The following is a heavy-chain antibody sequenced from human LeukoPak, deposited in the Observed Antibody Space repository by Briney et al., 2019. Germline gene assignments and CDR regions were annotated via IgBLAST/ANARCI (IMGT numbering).Heavy chain of an antibody. CDR1: GYIFTGYY. CDR2: INPNSGGT. CDR3: ARQGGYFDASDI. D-gene: IGHD3-10*01. J-gene: IGHJ3*02. Sequence: ASVKVSCKASGYIFTGYYMHWVRQAPGQGLEWMGWINPNSGGTNYAQKFQDRVTLTTDTSTSTAYMELRSLRSDDTALYYCARQGGYFDASDIWGQGTMVTVSS. V-gene: IGHV1-2*02.